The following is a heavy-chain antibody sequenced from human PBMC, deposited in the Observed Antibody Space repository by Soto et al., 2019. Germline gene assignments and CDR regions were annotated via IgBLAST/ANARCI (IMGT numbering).Heavy chain of an antibody. CDR2: ISAYNGNT. V-gene: IGHV1-18*04. CDR1: GYTFTSYG. J-gene: IGHJ6*02. D-gene: IGHD1-7*01. Sequence: QVQLVQSGAEVKKPGASVQVSCKASGYTFTSYGISWVRQAPGQGREWMGWISAYNGNTNYAQKLQGRVTMTTDTSTSTAYMELRSLRSDDTAVYYCARVIPLELPPGDYYYYYGMDVWGQGTTVTVSS. CDR3: ARVIPLELPPGDYYYYYGMDV.